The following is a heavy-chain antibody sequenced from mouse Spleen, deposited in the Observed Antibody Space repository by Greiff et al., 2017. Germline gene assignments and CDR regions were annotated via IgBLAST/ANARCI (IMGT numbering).Heavy chain of an antibody. CDR3: ARDTYYSNSYAMDY. CDR1: GLSLTSYG. CDR2: IWAGGST. D-gene: IGHD2-5*01. V-gene: IGHV2-9*02. Sequence: VQVVESGPGLVAPAQTLSITCTASGLSLTSYGVHWVRQPPGKGLEWLGVIWAGGSTNYNPAPLSRLSIIKDNSKTQVFFKMDSLQIDNTAMYYCARDTYYSNSYAMDYWGQGTSVTVSS. J-gene: IGHJ4*01.